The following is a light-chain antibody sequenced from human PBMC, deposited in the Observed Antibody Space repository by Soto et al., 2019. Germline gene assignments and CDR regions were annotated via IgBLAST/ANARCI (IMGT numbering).Light chain of an antibody. CDR2: DVT. Sequence: QSVLTQPASVSGSPGQSIAISCTGTGSDVGGYNSVSWYQQHPGKAPKLMIYDVTNRPSGVSNRFSGSKSGNTASLTISGLQAEDEADYYCSSYASGGTYVFGTGTKVTVL. CDR3: SSYASGGTYV. V-gene: IGLV2-14*01. CDR1: GSDVGGYNS. J-gene: IGLJ1*01.